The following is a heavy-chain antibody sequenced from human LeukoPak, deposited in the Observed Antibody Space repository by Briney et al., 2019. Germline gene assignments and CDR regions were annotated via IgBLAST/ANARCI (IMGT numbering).Heavy chain of an antibody. CDR3: ARPLRFLGGGAFDI. Sequence: GGSPRLSCAASGFTFSSYEMNWVRQAPGKGLEWVSYISSSGSTIYYADSVKGRFTISRDNAKNSLYLQMNSLRAEDTAVYYCARPLRFLGGGAFDIWGQGTMVTVSS. V-gene: IGHV3-48*03. D-gene: IGHD3-3*01. J-gene: IGHJ3*02. CDR1: GFTFSSYE. CDR2: ISSSGSTI.